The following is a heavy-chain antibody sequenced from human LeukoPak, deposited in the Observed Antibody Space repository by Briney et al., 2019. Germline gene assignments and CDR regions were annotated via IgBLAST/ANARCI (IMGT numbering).Heavy chain of an antibody. V-gene: IGHV3-30*18. CDR3: AKDMTEWADYYDSSGYGSEIDY. D-gene: IGHD3-22*01. J-gene: IGHJ4*02. CDR1: GFTFSSYG. Sequence: GGSLRLSCAASGFTFSSYGMHWVRQAPGKGLEWVAVISYDGSNKYYADSVKGRFTISRDNSKNTLYPQMNSLRAEDTAVYYCAKDMTEWADYYDSSGYGSEIDYWGQGTLVTVSS. CDR2: ISYDGSNK.